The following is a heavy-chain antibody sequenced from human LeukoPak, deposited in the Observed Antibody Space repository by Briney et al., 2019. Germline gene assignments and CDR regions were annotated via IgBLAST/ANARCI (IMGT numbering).Heavy chain of an antibody. V-gene: IGHV3-23*01. CDR2: VGRSGVDT. J-gene: IGHJ4*02. CDR1: GLTFSSYA. Sequence: PGGSLRLSCVASGLTFSSYAVSWFRQAPGKGLEWVSTVGRSGVDTYYADSVRGRFTISKDSSKNTLQMNSLSAEDTAIYYCVKHSGGVYGNSDSWGQGILVTVSS. D-gene: IGHD1-1*01. CDR3: VKHSGGVYGNSDS.